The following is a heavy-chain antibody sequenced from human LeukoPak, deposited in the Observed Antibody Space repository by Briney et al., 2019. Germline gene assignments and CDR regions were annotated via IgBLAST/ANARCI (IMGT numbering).Heavy chain of an antibody. J-gene: IGHJ4*02. CDR1: GFTFDDYA. CDR3: AKDISGYWSAFDY. CDR2: ISWNSGSI. V-gene: IGHV3-9*01. D-gene: IGHD3-22*01. Sequence: PGRSLRLSCAASGFTFDDYAMHWVRQAPGKGLEWVSGISWNSGSIGYADSVKGRFTISRDNAKNSLYLQMNSLRAEDTALYYCAKDISGYWSAFDYWGQGTLVTVSS.